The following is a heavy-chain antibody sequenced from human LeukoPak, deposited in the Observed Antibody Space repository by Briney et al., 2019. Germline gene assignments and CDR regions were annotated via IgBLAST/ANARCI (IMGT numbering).Heavy chain of an antibody. J-gene: IGHJ4*02. Sequence: SETLSLTCTVSGGSISSGGYYWSWIRQHPGKGLEWIGYIYYSGSTYYNPSLKSRVTISVDTSKNQFSLKLSSVTAADTAVYYCARAGCSSTSCYNPFDYWCQGTLVTVSS. D-gene: IGHD2-2*01. CDR1: GGSISSGGYY. CDR2: IYYSGST. V-gene: IGHV4-31*03. CDR3: ARAGCSSTSCYNPFDY.